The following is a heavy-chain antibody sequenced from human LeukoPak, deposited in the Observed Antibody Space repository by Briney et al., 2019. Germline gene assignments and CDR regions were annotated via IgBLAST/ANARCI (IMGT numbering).Heavy chain of an antibody. CDR1: GGSISSYY. CDR3: ARGFYTVTREFDY. J-gene: IGHJ4*02. V-gene: IGHV4-59*08. CDR2: IYYSGST. D-gene: IGHD4-17*01. Sequence: SETLSLTCTVSGGSISSYYWSWIRQPPGKGLEWIGYIYYSGSTNYNPSLKSRVTISVDTSKNQFSLKLSSVTAADTAVYYCARGFYTVTREFDYWGQGTLVTVSS.